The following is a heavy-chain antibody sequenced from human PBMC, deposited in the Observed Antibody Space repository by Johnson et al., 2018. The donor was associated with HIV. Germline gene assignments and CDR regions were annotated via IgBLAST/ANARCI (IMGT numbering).Heavy chain of an antibody. Sequence: VQLVESGGGFVKAGGSLRLSCEVSGFIFSKYNMAWIRQAPGKGLECLSYITSSGSSVYYADSVKGRFTISRDNAKNSLYLQMNSLRAEDTALYYCAKGLGWELLTHDAFDIWGHGTMVTVSS. CDR1: GFIFSKYN. J-gene: IGHJ3*02. CDR2: ITSSGSSV. D-gene: IGHD1-26*01. CDR3: AKGLGWELLTHDAFDI. V-gene: IGHV3-11*01.